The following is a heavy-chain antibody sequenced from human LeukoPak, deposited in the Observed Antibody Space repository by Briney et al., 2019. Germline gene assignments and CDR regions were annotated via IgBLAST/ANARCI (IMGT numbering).Heavy chain of an antibody. D-gene: IGHD3-22*01. J-gene: IGHJ5*02. CDR1: GFTFSDYS. V-gene: IGHV3-48*01. CDR2: ISKNGNTI. Sequence: GGSLRLSCAASGFTFSDYSMNWVRQAPGKGLEWVSYISKNGNTIYYADSVKGRFTISRDNAKKSLYLQMNNLRAEDTAVYYCARRDCDSIKCRGSNWFDPWGQGTLVTVSS. CDR3: ARRDCDSIKCRGSNWFDP.